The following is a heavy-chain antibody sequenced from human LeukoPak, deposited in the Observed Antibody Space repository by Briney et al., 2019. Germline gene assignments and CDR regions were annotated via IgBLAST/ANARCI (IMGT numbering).Heavy chain of an antibody. CDR1: GYTFTRYD. Sequence: ASVKVSCKASGYTFTRYDINWVRQTAGQGLAWMGWMNPNSGNTGYAQKFQGRVTITRNTSISTAYMELSSLRSEDTAVYYCARSGADLRYYYYYLDVWGKGTTVTVSS. D-gene: IGHD3-10*01. V-gene: IGHV1-8*03. CDR2: MNPNSGNT. J-gene: IGHJ6*03. CDR3: ARSGADLRYYYYYLDV.